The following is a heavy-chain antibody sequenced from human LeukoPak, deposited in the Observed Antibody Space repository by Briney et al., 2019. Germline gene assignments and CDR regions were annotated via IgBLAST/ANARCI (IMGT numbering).Heavy chain of an antibody. CDR1: RYTFTSYG. CDR2: ISAYNGNT. J-gene: IGHJ6*02. D-gene: IGHD6-13*01. CDR3: ARVGPGYSSSWLSHYYYYGMDV. V-gene: IGHV1-18*01. Sequence: ASVKVSCKASRYTFTSYGISGVRQAPGQGLEWMGWISAYNGNTNYAQKLQGRVTMTTDTSTSAAYMELRSLRSDDTAVYYCARVGPGYSSSWLSHYYYYGMDVWGQGTTVTVSS.